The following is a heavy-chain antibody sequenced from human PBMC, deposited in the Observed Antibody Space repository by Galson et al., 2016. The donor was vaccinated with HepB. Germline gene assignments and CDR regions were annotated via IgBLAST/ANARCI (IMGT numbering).Heavy chain of an antibody. CDR1: GFTFNNYG. Sequence: SLRLSCAASGFTFNNYGMTWVRQAPGKGLEVVSSISRSGDSTDCADSVKGRFIISRDNTKNTLSQQMNSLRAEDTAVYYCVQGSTAPAVWGKGTTVTVSS. J-gene: IGHJ6*04. CDR2: ISRSGDST. CDR3: VQGSTAPAV. V-gene: IGHV3-23*01. D-gene: IGHD2-2*01.